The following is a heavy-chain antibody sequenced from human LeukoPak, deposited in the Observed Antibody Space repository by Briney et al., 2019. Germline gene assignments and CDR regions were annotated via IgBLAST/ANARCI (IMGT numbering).Heavy chain of an antibody. CDR2: IIPIFGTA. V-gene: IGHV1-69*05. CDR1: GGTFSSYA. D-gene: IGHD6-13*01. J-gene: IGHJ4*02. Sequence: GASVKVSCKASGGTFSSYAISWVRQAPGQGLEWMGRIIPIFGTANYAQKFRGRVTITTDESTSTAYMELSSLRSEDTAVYYCAREGSSWYGDYWGQGTLVTVSS. CDR3: AREGSSWYGDY.